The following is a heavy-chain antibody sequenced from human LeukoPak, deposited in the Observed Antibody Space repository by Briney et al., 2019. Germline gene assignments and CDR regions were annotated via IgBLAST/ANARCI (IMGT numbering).Heavy chain of an antibody. J-gene: IGHJ4*02. Sequence: GGSLRLSCAASGFTFSSYAMSWVRQALGKGLEWVSDISGSGGSTYYADSVKGRFTISRDNSKNTLYLQMNSLRAEDTAVYYCAKAVITFGGVIQAYDYWGQGTLVTVPS. D-gene: IGHD3-16*02. CDR1: GFTFSSYA. CDR2: ISGSGGST. CDR3: AKAVITFGGVIQAYDY. V-gene: IGHV3-23*01.